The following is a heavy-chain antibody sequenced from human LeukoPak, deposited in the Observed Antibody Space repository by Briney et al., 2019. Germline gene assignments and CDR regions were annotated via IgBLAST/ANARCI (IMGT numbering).Heavy chain of an antibody. V-gene: IGHV4-4*02. CDR3: ARHDSSGYYFDY. CDR1: GGSIDSTRW. J-gene: IGHJ4*02. D-gene: IGHD3-22*01. CDR2: VYHSGST. Sequence: TSGTLSLTCDVSGGSIDSTRWWNWVRRPPGKGLEWIGEVYHSGSTKYNPSLKSRVTISVDTSKNQFSLKLSSVTAADTAVYYCARHDSSGYYFDYWGQGTLVTVSS.